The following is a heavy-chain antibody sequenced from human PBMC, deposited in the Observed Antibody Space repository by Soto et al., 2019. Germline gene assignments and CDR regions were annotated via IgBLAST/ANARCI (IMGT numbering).Heavy chain of an antibody. CDR1: GFTFTDAW. CDR3: TTGQYTFGLDS. CDR2: LKSITDGGTA. D-gene: IGHD5-18*01. J-gene: IGHJ4*02. Sequence: EVQLVESGGGLVKPGGSLRLSCAASGFTFTDAWMSWVRQAPGRGLEWVGRLKSITDGGTADYAAPVKGRFTILREDSRSTLYLQMNSLRSEYTALYYCTTGQYTFGLDSWGQGTLVTVSS. V-gene: IGHV3-15*01.